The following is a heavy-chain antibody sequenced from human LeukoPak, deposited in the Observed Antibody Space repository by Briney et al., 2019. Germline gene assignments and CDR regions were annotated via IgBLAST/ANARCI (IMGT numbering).Heavy chain of an antibody. V-gene: IGHV4-59*05. CDR2: IYFSGGT. CDR1: GGSISSYH. J-gene: IGHJ4*02. D-gene: IGHD3-10*01. CDR3: ARQTGSGLFSLP. Sequence: SETLSLTCTVSGGSISSYHWTWIRQPPGKGLEWIGSIYFSGGTYYNASLKSRVTISVDTSKNQFSLKLSSVTAADTAVYYCARQTGSGLFSLPGGQGTLVTVSS.